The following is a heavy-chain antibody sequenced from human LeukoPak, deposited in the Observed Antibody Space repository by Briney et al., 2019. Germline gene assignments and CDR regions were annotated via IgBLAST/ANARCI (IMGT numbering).Heavy chain of an antibody. J-gene: IGHJ4*02. CDR2: ISGAGSNT. V-gene: IGHV3-23*01. Sequence: GESLRLSCVVSGFTFSSYPMTWVRQAPGKGLEWVSTISGAGSNTHYADSVKGRFTISRDNSKNTLYLQMNSLGAEDTAVYYCVKEYYASGSYYGYFDYWGQGTLVTVSS. CDR1: GFTFSSYP. CDR3: VKEYYASGSYYGYFDY. D-gene: IGHD3-10*01.